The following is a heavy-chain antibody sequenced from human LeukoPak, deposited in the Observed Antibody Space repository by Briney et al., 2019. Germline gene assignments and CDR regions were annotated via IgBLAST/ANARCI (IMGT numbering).Heavy chain of an antibody. CDR1: GGSISSGGYY. V-gene: IGHV4-30-2*01. D-gene: IGHD3-3*01. J-gene: IGHJ4*02. CDR3: AGERYDFWSGLDY. Sequence: SQTLSLTCTVSGGSISSGGYYWSWIRQPPGKGLEWIGYIYHSGSTYYNRSLKSRVTISVDRSKNQFSLKLSSVTAADTAVYYCAGERYDFWSGLDYWGQGTLVTVSS. CDR2: IYHSGST.